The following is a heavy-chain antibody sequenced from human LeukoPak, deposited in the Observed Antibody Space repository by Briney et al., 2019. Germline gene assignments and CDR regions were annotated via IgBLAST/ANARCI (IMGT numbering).Heavy chain of an antibody. D-gene: IGHD1-1*01. Sequence: PSETLSLTCTVSGGSISSSSYYWGWIRQPPGKGLEWIGSIYYSGSTYYNPSLKSRVTISVDTSKNQFSLKLSSVTAADTAVYYCARESNWNDGYFDYWGQGTLVTVSS. CDR3: ARESNWNDGYFDY. CDR2: IYYSGST. J-gene: IGHJ4*02. CDR1: GGSISSSSYY. V-gene: IGHV4-39*02.